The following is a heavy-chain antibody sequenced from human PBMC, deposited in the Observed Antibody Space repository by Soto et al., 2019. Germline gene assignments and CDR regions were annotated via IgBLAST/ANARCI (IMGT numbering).Heavy chain of an antibody. CDR2: MSPKFGST. J-gene: IGHJ4*02. CDR3: ARGIAAGYDY. D-gene: IGHD2-15*01. Sequence: GASVKVSCKTSGYTFTDLDINWVRQATGQDLEWMGWMSPKFGSTGYAEKFQGRVTMTSDTSISTAYTELSSLTSDDTAVYYCARGIAAGYDYWGQGTLVTVSS. CDR1: GYTFTDLD. V-gene: IGHV1-8*01.